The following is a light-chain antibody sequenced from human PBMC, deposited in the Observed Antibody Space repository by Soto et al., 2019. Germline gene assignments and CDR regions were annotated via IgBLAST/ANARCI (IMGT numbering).Light chain of an antibody. CDR1: RSIGTW. V-gene: IGKV1-5*01. Sequence: DIQVTQSPSTLSASVTDRVTITCGASRSIGTWLAWYQQKPGKAPKLLIFDASTLESGVPSRFSGSGSGTDFTLTISSLQPDDFATYYCQQYNSYSITFGQGTRLEIK. J-gene: IGKJ5*01. CDR2: DAS. CDR3: QQYNSYSIT.